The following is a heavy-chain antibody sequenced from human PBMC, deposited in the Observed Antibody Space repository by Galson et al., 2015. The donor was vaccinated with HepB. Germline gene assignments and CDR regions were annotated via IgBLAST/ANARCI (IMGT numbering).Heavy chain of an antibody. Sequence: SVKVSCKASGYTFTSYYMHWVRQAPGQGLEWMGIINPSGGSTSYAQKFQGRVTMTRDTSTSTVYMELSSLRSEDTAVYYCARPDCSSTSCFGSGMDVWGQGTTVTVSS. J-gene: IGHJ6*02. CDR2: INPSGGST. D-gene: IGHD2-2*01. CDR3: ARPDCSSTSCFGSGMDV. V-gene: IGHV1-46*03. CDR1: GYTFTSYY.